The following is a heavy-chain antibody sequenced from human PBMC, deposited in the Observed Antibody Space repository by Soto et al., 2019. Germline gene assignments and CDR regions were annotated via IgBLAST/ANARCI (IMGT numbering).Heavy chain of an antibody. CDR3: ARDGDHIAARH. CDR2: IIPIFGAT. V-gene: IGHV1-69*01. CDR1: GGSFSSYS. J-gene: IGHJ4*02. D-gene: IGHD6-6*01. Sequence: QVQLVQSGAEVKRPGSSVKVSCKASGGSFSSYSISWVRQAPGQGLEWMGGIIPIFGATNYAQKFQGRVTISADESTSTAYVEVSGLRSDDTAVYYWARDGDHIAARHWGQGPLVTVSS.